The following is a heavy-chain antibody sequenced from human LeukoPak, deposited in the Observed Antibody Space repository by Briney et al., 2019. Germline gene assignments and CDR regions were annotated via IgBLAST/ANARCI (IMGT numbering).Heavy chain of an antibody. D-gene: IGHD5-18*01. V-gene: IGHV3-15*01. Sequence: TGGSLRLSCAASGFTFSNACMTWVRQAPGKGLEWVGHIKSKTDGGTTDFAAPVKGRFTISRDDSKNTLFLQMSSLKTEDTAVYYCTTGTWIQLWLPDYWGQGTLVTVSS. CDR3: TTGTWIQLWLPDY. CDR2: IKSKTDGGTT. CDR1: GFTFSNAC. J-gene: IGHJ4*02.